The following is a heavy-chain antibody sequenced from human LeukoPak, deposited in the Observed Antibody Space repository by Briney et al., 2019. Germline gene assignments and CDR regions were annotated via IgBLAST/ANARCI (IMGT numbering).Heavy chain of an antibody. CDR3: ARGETYSGTFDY. V-gene: IGHV4-59*01. J-gene: IGHJ4*02. Sequence: PSETLSLTCTVSSGSISFSYWNWIRQPPGKGLEWIGYIFYSGSTNYNPSLKSRVTISLDTSKNQFSLNLSSVTAADTAVYYCARGETYSGTFDYWGQGTLVTVSS. CDR1: SGSISFSY. CDR2: IFYSGST. D-gene: IGHD2-15*01.